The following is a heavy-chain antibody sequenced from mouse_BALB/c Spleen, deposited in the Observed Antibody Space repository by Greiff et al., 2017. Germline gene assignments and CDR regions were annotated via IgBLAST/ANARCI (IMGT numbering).Heavy chain of an antibody. Sequence: QVQLQQSGAELAKPGASVKMSCKASGYTFTSYWMHWVKQRPGQGLEWIGYINPSTGYTEYNQKFKDKATLTADKSSSTAYMQLSSLTSEDSAVYYCAISNWYFDVWGAGTTVTVSS. V-gene: IGHV1-7*01. CDR2: INPSTGYT. CDR3: AISNWYFDV. J-gene: IGHJ1*01. CDR1: GYTFTSYW.